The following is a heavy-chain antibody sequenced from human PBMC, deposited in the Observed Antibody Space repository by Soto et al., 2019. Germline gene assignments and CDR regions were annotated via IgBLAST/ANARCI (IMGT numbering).Heavy chain of an antibody. J-gene: IGHJ4*02. CDR3: VRDLGGWDFDY. D-gene: IGHD3-16*01. Sequence: EVLLVESGGGVVQPGGSLRLSCAASGFTFSSYWMSWVRQAPGKGLEWVANIIKDGSEKYYVDSVKGRFTLSRDNAKNSLYRQMNGLRAEDTAVYYWVRDLGGWDFDYWGQGTLVTVSS. CDR2: IIKDGSEK. V-gene: IGHV3-7*01. CDR1: GFTFSSYW.